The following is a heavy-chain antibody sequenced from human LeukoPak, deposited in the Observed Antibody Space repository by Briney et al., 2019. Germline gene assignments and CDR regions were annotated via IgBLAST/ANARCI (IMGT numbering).Heavy chain of an antibody. V-gene: IGHV4-39*07. CDR3: ARIAVAIRDYFDY. J-gene: IGHJ4*02. D-gene: IGHD6-19*01. CDR1: GGSISSSSYY. CDR2: IYYSGST. Sequence: SETLSLTCTVSGGSISSSSYYWGWIRQPPGKGLEWIGSIYYSGSTYYNPSLESRVTISVDTSKNQFSLKLSSVTAADTAVYYCARIAVAIRDYFDYWGQGTLVTVSS.